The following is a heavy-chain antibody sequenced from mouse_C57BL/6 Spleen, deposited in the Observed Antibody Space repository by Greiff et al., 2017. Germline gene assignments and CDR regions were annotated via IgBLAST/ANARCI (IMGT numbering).Heavy chain of an antibody. Sequence: VQLQQSGPELVKPGASVKISCKASGYSFTGYYMNWVKQSPEKSLEWIGEINPSTGGTTYNQKFKAKATLTVDKSSSTAYMQLKSLTSEDSAVYCCARTLYGPFAYWGQGTLVTVSA. CDR2: INPSTGGT. CDR3: ARTLYGPFAY. CDR1: GYSFTGYY. D-gene: IGHD1-1*01. V-gene: IGHV1-42*01. J-gene: IGHJ3*01.